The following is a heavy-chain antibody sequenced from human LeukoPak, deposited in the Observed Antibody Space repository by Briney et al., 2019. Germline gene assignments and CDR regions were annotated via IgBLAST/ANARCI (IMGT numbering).Heavy chain of an antibody. J-gene: IGHJ4*02. D-gene: IGHD3-16*02. Sequence: SETLSLTCTVSGGSISSSSYYWGWIRQPPGKGLEWIGSIYYSGSTYYNPSLKSRVTISVDTSKNQFSLKLSSVTAADTAVYYCAGELSLWVYWGQGTLVTVSS. V-gene: IGHV4-39*07. CDR1: GGSISSSSYY. CDR2: IYYSGST. CDR3: AGELSLWVY.